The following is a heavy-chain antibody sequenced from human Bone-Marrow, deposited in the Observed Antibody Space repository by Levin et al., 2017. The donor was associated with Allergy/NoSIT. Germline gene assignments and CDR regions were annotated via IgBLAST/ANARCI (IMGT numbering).Heavy chain of an antibody. Sequence: GESLKISCAASGFTFSSYAMHWVRQAPGRGLEWVSVISFDGFNKFYADSVKGRFTISRDIPKNTLYLEMNSLRVEDTAIYYCARDGYNLYNYFDYWGQGTLVTVSS. CDR2: ISFDGFNK. J-gene: IGHJ4*02. D-gene: IGHD5-24*01. CDR1: GFTFSSYA. CDR3: ARDGYNLYNYFDY. V-gene: IGHV3-30*01.